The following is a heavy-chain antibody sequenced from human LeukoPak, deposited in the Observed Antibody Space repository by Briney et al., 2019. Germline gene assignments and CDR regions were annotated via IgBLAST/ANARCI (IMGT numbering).Heavy chain of an antibody. CDR2: MNPNSGNT. CDR1: GYTFTSYD. J-gene: IGHJ4*02. V-gene: IGHV1-8*03. D-gene: IGHD6-13*01. CDR3: ARGLSIAAAGNYLDY. Sequence: ASVKDSCKASGYTFTSYDINWVRQATGQGLEWMGWMNPNSGNTGYAQKFQGRVTITRNTSISTAYMELSSLRSEDTAVYYCARGLSIAAAGNYLDYWGQGTLVTVSS.